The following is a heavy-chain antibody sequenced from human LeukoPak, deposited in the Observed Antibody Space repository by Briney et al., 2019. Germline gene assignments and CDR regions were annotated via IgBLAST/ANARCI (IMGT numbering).Heavy chain of an antibody. J-gene: IGHJ4*02. D-gene: IGHD2-21*02. V-gene: IGHV3-53*01. CDR1: GFTVSSNY. CDR2: IYSGGST. Sequence: GGSLRLSCAASGFTVSSNYMSWVRQAPGKGLEWVSVIYSGGSTYYADSVKGRFTISRDNSKNTLYLQMNSLRAEDTAVYYCASSHCGGDCYSGNFDYWGQRTLVTVSS. CDR3: ASSHCGGDCYSGNFDY.